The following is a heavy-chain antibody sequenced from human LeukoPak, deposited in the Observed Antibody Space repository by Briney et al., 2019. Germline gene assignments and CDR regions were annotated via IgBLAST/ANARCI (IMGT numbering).Heavy chain of an antibody. CDR1: GFTFSSDA. Sequence: GGSLRLSCAASGFTFSSDAMRWVRQAPGKGLEWVSAISGSGGSTYYADSGKGRVTVSRDNSKHTLSLQINSLRAEDTAVYHCAEDVSGYVNSGVDYWGQGTLVTVSS. V-gene: IGHV3-23*01. CDR3: AEDVSGYVNSGVDY. J-gene: IGHJ4*02. D-gene: IGHD3-22*01. CDR2: ISGSGGST.